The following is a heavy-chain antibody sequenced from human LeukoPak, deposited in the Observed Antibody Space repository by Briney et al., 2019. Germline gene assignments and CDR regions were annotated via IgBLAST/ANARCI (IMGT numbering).Heavy chain of an antibody. D-gene: IGHD3-16*01. CDR2: FDPEDGET. V-gene: IGHV1-24*01. CDR3: ATWGI. CDR1: GYTLTGYS. J-gene: IGHJ3*02. Sequence: ASVKVSCKASGYTLTGYSINWVRQTTGKGLEWMGSFDPEDGETIYAQKFQGRVTMTEDTSTDTAYMELSSLRSEDTAVYYCATWGIWGQGTMVTVSS.